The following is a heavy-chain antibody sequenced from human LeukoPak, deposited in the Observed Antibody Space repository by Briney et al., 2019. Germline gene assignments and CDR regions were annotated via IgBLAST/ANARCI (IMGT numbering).Heavy chain of an antibody. Sequence: SETLSLTCTVSSGSITDYHWSWIRQPPGKGLEWIGHIFYSGSTNYNASLKSRVTISLDTSKSQLSLEVTSVTAADTAMYYCARHSLEWELLGNDAFDIWGQGTMVTVS. CDR3: ARHSLEWELLGNDAFDI. J-gene: IGHJ3*02. CDR2: IFYSGST. CDR1: SGSITDYH. V-gene: IGHV4-59*08. D-gene: IGHD1-26*01.